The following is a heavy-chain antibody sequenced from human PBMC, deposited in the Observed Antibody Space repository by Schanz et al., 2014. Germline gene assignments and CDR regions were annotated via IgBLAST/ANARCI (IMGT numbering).Heavy chain of an antibody. Sequence: QAQLQEPGPGLVKPSQTLSLTCTVSGGSIRSGTYYWSWIRQPAGKALEWVGRVFPNGITNYNPTLKRRVTIPLDASRNQFSLTLTSLTAADTAVYYCARDTTWRLDLWGRGTLVTVSS. CDR3: ARDTTWRLDL. CDR2: VFPNGIT. V-gene: IGHV4-61*02. J-gene: IGHJ2*01. D-gene: IGHD1-1*01. CDR1: GGSIRSGTYY.